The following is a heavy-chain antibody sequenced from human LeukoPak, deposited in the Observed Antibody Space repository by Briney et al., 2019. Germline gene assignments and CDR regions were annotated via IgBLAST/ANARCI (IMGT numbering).Heavy chain of an antibody. J-gene: IGHJ4*02. CDR1: GFTFSSYS. V-gene: IGHV3-21*01. D-gene: IGHD1-26*01. CDR3: ARDTAYSGSYYELDY. CDR2: ISSSSSYI. Sequence: GGSLRLSCAASGFTFSSYSMNWVRQAPGKGLEWVSSISSSSSYIYYADSVKGRFTISRDNAKNSLYLQMNSLRAEDTAVYYCARDTAYSGSYYELDYWGQGTLVTVSS.